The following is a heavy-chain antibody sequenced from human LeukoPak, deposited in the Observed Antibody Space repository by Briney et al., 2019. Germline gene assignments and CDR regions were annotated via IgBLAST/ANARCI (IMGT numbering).Heavy chain of an antibody. CDR3: ARDFGV. V-gene: IGHV4-38-2*02. CDR1: GYSVSSGYY. D-gene: IGHD3-10*01. CDR2: IYYSGST. Sequence: SETLSLTCAVSGYSVSSGYYWGWIRQPPGRGLEWIGSIYYSGSTYYNPSLKSRVTISVDTSKNQFSLKLSSVTAADTAVYYCARDFGVWGQGTLVTVSS. J-gene: IGHJ4*02.